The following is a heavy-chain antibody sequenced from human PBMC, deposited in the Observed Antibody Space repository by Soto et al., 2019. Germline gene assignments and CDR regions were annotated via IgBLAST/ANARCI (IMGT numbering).Heavy chain of an antibody. J-gene: IGHJ5*02. D-gene: IGHD2-15*01. CDR1: GGSISSSSYY. CDR2: IYYSGST. Sequence: SETLSLTCTVSGGSISSSSYYWGWIRQPPGKGLEWIGSIYYSGSTYYNPSLKSRVTISVDTSKNQFSLKLSSVTAADTAVYYCARHLRVRSRQLLLSWFDPWGQGTQVTVSS. CDR3: ARHLRVRSRQLLLSWFDP. V-gene: IGHV4-39*01.